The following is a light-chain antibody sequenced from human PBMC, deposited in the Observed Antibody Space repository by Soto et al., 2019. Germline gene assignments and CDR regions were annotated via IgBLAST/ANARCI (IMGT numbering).Light chain of an antibody. Sequence: EIVLTQSPGILSLSPGERATLSCRSSQTVSRNYIAWYQQKPGPPPRLLIYGASSRATGIPDTFRGSGSGTDFSLSIGRLEPEDFAVYYCQQYATSPYTLGQGTKVDIK. CDR2: GAS. CDR3: QQYATSPYT. V-gene: IGKV3-20*01. CDR1: QTVSRNY. J-gene: IGKJ2*01.